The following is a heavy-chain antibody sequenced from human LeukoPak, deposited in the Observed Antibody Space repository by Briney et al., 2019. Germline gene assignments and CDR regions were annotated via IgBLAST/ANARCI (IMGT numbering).Heavy chain of an antibody. V-gene: IGHV3-74*01. CDR1: GFFFNTYW. CDR2: INSDGSKT. J-gene: IGHJ4*02. CDR3: AREGSLEYYFDH. Sequence: GGSLRLSCAASGFFFNTYWMHWVRQAPGKGLVWVSRINSDGSKTSHADSVKGRFTISRDNAKNTLYLQMNGLRAEDTAVYYCAREGSLEYYFDHWGRGTLVTVSS. D-gene: IGHD3-10*01.